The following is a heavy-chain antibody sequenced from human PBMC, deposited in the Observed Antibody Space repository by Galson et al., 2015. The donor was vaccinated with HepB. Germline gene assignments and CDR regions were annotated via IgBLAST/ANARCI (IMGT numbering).Heavy chain of an antibody. D-gene: IGHD2-8*02. Sequence: SLRLSCAASGFTFSDYFMTWIRQAPGKGLEWVSDISGTSNTIYYADSVTGRFTISRDNSKNSVYLQMNSLRAEDTAVYYCARLYRTGGVFMVGYWGQGTLVTVSS. J-gene: IGHJ4*02. CDR1: GFTFSDYF. CDR3: ARLYRTGGVFMVGY. V-gene: IGHV3-11*01. CDR2: ISGTSNTI.